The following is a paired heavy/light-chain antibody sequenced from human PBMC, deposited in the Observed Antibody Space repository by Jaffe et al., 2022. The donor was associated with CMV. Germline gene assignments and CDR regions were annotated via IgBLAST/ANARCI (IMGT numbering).Light chain of an antibody. CDR2: AAS. CDR1: QSITTY. CDR3: QQTYTTRGYT. Sequence: DIQMTQSPSSLSASVGDRVTITCRASQSITTYLTWYQQKPGKVPKLLIYAASTLHSGVPARFSGSGSGTNFTLTISGLHPEDFATYYCQQTYTTRGYTFGQGTKLDIK. V-gene: IGKV1-39*01. J-gene: IGKJ2*01.
Heavy chain of an antibody. CDR3: ARDLLSGYSAYDY. D-gene: IGHD5-12*01. Sequence: QVQLVQSGAEVKKPGASVKVSCKASGFTFSNYGFSWVRQAPGQGLEWVGWISAYNGNTNYAQKLQGRVTMTTDTSTSTAYMELRSLRSDDTAVYYCARDLLSGYSAYDYWGQGTVVTVSS. CDR2: ISAYNGNT. CDR1: GFTFSNYG. V-gene: IGHV1-18*01. J-gene: IGHJ4*02.